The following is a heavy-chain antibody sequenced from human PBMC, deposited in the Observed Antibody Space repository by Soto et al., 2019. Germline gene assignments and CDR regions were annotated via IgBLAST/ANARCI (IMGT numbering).Heavy chain of an antibody. CDR3: AGEAWVREAAANAFDI. V-gene: IGHV1-18*01. J-gene: IGHJ3*02. D-gene: IGHD6-13*01. CDR1: GYTFTSYG. Sequence: ASVKVSCKASGYTFTSYGISWVRQAPGQGLEWMGWISAYNGNTNYAQKLQGRVTMTTGTSTSTAYMELRSLRSDDTAVYYCAGEAWVREAAANAFDIWGQGTMVTVSS. CDR2: ISAYNGNT.